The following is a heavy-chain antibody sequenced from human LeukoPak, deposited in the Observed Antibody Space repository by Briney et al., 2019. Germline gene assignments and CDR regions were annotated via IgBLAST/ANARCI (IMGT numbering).Heavy chain of an antibody. Sequence: GGSLRLSCAASGFTFSSYAMSWVRQAPGKGLEWVSHISSSGRLMQYADSVKGRFTITRDNAQNFMSLRMNSLKPEDTAVYYCARDTNNGLDVWGRGTTVTVSS. CDR2: ISSSGRLM. CDR3: ARDTNNGLDV. CDR1: GFTFSSYA. D-gene: IGHD1-20*01. J-gene: IGHJ6*02. V-gene: IGHV3-48*03.